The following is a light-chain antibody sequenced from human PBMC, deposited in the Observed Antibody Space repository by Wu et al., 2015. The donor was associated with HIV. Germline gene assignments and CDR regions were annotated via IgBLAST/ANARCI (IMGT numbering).Light chain of an antibody. CDR1: QSISNY. J-gene: IGKJ4*01. Sequence: DIQMTQSPSSLSAFVGDRITITCRASQSISNYLNWYQQKPGKAPKLLIYSASTLQSWIPSRFSGSGSGTYFTLTISSLQLEDVASYYCQQSYSTPLTFGGGTKVEIK. V-gene: IGKV1-39*01. CDR2: SAS. CDR3: QQSYSTPLT.